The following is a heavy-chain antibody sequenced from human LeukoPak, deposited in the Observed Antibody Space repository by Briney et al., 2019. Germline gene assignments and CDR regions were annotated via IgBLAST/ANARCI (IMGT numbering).Heavy chain of an antibody. CDR1: GFTFSSYA. V-gene: IGHV3-23*01. J-gene: IGHJ2*01. CDR3: AKEVRGYWSFDL. CDR2: VSDSGGNT. D-gene: IGHD3-10*01. Sequence: GGSLRLSCGASGFTFSSYAMSWVRQAPGKGLEWVSAVSDSGGNTHYADSVKGRFTISRDNSKNTLYLQMYSLRAEDTAVYYCAKEVRGYWSFDLWGRGTLVTVSS.